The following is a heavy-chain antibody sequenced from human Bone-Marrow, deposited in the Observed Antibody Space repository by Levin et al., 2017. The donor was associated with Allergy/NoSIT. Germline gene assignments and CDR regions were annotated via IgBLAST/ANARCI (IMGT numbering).Heavy chain of an antibody. CDR1: GGSISHPVYY. CDR2: VHSSGNT. Sequence: SQTLSLTCTVSGGSISHPVYYWGWLRQPPGKELEWIGNVHSSGNTYYTPSLKSRVSIVVETSKSQMSLTLNSVTAADTAIYYCAREAASAGLWYFDLWARGTQVAVSS. CDR3: AREAASAGLWYFDL. D-gene: IGHD6-13*01. J-gene: IGHJ2*01. V-gene: IGHV4-39*02.